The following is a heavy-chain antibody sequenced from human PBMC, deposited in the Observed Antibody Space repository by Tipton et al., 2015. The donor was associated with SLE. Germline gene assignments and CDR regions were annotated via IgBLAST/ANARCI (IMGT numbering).Heavy chain of an antibody. J-gene: IGHJ3*02. D-gene: IGHD5-18*01. Sequence: TLSLTCAVYGGSFSGYYWSWIRQPPGKGLEWFGEINHSGSTNYNPSLKSRVTISVDTSKNQFSLKLSSVTAADTAVYYCARYRVGYSYGDAFDIWGQGTIVTVSS. CDR2: INHSGST. V-gene: IGHV4-34*01. CDR1: GGSFSGYY. CDR3: ARYRVGYSYGDAFDI.